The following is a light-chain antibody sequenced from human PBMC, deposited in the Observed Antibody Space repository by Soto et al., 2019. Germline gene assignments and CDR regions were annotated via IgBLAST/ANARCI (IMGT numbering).Light chain of an antibody. CDR3: CSYAGTYTFVV. CDR1: SHDVGGYDY. V-gene: IGLV2-11*01. CDR2: DVI. Sequence: QSAPTQPRPVSGSPGQSVTISCTGTSHDVGGYDYVSWYQQSPGKAPKLIIYDVIERPSGVPDRFSGSKSGNTASLTISGVQAEDEGDYYCCSYAGTYTFVVFGGGTKLTVL. J-gene: IGLJ2*01.